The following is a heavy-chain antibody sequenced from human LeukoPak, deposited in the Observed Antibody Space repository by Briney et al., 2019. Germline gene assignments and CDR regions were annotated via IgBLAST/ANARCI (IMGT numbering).Heavy chain of an antibody. CDR3: ARDSHIAGVAYYFDY. CDR1: GYTFSAYG. V-gene: IGHV1-18*01. J-gene: IGHJ4*02. Sequence: ASVKVSCKASGYTFSAYGISWVRQAPGQGLEWRGDISAYSGNTNYAQKLQGRVTMTTDTSTSTAYMELRSLRSDDTAVYYCARDSHIAGVAYYFDYWGQGTLVTVSS. D-gene: IGHD6-13*01. CDR2: ISAYSGNT.